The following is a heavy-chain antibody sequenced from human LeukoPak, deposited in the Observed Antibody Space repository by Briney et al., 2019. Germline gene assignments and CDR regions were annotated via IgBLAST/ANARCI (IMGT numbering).Heavy chain of an antibody. V-gene: IGHV3-30-3*01. CDR2: ISDDGTNR. CDR1: AFTFSHYP. J-gene: IGHJ3*02. CDR3: ARGKFFDI. Sequence: GGSLRLSCEASAFTFSHYPMDWVRRAPGKGLELVAIISDDGTNRYYADSVKGRFTISRDDSNNTVYLQMNSLRVDDTAIYFCARGKFFDIWGQGTMVTVSS.